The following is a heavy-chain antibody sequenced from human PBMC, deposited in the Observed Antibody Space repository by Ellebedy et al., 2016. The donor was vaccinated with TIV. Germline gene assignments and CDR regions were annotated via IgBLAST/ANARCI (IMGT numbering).Heavy chain of an antibody. J-gene: IGHJ6*02. V-gene: IGHV4-31*03. D-gene: IGHD6-6*01. CDR1: GGSMSSGGYY. Sequence: MPSETLSLTCTVSGGSMSSGGYYWSWIRQHPGKGLEWIGYIYYSWSTYYNPSLKSRVTISIDTSKNQFSLKLSSVTAADTAVYYCARLEYSSSSYYYGMDVWGQGTTVTVSS. CDR2: IYYSWST. CDR3: ARLEYSSSSYYYGMDV.